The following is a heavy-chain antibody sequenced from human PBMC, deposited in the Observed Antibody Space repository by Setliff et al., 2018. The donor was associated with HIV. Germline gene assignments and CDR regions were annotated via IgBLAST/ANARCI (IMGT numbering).Heavy chain of an antibody. D-gene: IGHD3-10*02. CDR2: IIPLLGTA. Sequence: SVKVSCKASGGSFSDYGVSWVRQAPGEGLEWMGTIIPLLGTANYAQKFQGRLTITADEPRRIAYMQLSSLSPEDTAIFYCARDLLGPARFHPNPFDVWGQGTLVTVSS. CDR1: GGSFSDYG. V-gene: IGHV1-69*11. J-gene: IGHJ3*01. CDR3: ARDLLGPARFHPNPFDV.